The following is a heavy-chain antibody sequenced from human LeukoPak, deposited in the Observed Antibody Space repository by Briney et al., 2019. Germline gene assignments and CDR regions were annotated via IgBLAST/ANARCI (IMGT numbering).Heavy chain of an antibody. V-gene: IGHV3-23*01. Sequence: PGGSLRLSCAASGFTFSSYAMSWVRQAPGKGLEWVSAISGSGGSTYYADSVKGRSTISRDNSKNTLYLQMNSLRAEDTAVYYCAKAVNSGYDYYYYYGMDVWGQGTTVTVSS. J-gene: IGHJ6*02. CDR1: GFTFSSYA. CDR2: ISGSGGST. D-gene: IGHD5-12*01. CDR3: AKAVNSGYDYYYYYGMDV.